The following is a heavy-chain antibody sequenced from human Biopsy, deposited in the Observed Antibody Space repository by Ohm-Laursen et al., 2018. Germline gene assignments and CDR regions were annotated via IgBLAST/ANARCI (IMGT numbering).Heavy chain of an antibody. Sequence: ASVKVSCKASGYTFTNYDINWVRQAPGQGPEWMGWVNPNSGNTGYAQKFQGRIAMTRSTSISTAYMELSSLTSEDTAVYYCAREPFGQQLGPFDYWGQGALVIVSS. J-gene: IGHJ4*02. CDR2: VNPNSGNT. CDR3: AREPFGQQLGPFDY. CDR1: GYTFTNYD. D-gene: IGHD6-13*01. V-gene: IGHV1-8*01.